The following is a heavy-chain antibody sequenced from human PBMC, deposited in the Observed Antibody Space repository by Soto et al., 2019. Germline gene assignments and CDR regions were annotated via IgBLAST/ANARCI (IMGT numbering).Heavy chain of an antibody. CDR2: IIPILGIA. CDR3: AGSYGSGPGAFDI. D-gene: IGHD3-10*01. CDR1: GGTFSSYT. V-gene: IGHV1-69*02. Sequence: QVQLVQSGAEVKKPGSSVKVSCKASGGTFSSYTISWVRQAPGQGLEWMGRIIPILGIANYAQKFQGRVTITADKSTSTAYMELSSLRSEDTAVYGCAGSYGSGPGAFDIWGQGTMVTVSS. J-gene: IGHJ3*02.